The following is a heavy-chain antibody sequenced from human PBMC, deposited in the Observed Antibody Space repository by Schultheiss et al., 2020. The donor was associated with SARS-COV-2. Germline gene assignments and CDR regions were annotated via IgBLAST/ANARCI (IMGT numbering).Heavy chain of an antibody. Sequence: GGSLRLSCAASGFTFSSYGMHWVRQAPGKGLEWVAVISYDGSNKYYADSVKGRFTISRDNSKNTLYLQMNSLRAEDTAVYYCAKDKGTVTTPGMDVWGQGTTVTVSS. CDR1: GFTFSSYG. V-gene: IGHV3-30*18. CDR3: AKDKGTVTTPGMDV. D-gene: IGHD1-1*01. J-gene: IGHJ6*02. CDR2: ISYDGSNK.